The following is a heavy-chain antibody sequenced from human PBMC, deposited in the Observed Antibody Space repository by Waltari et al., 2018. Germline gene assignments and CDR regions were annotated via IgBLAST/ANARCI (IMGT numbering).Heavy chain of an antibody. J-gene: IGHJ4*02. V-gene: IGHV4-34*01. CDR1: GGSFSGYY. Sequence: QVQLQQWGAGLLKPSETLSLTCAVYGGSFSGYYWSWIRQPPGKGLEWIGEINHSGSTNYNPSLKSRVTISVDTSKNQFSRKLSSVTAADTAVYYCARGKSVAGSDYWGQGTLVTVSS. CDR3: ARGKSVAGSDY. D-gene: IGHD6-19*01. CDR2: INHSGST.